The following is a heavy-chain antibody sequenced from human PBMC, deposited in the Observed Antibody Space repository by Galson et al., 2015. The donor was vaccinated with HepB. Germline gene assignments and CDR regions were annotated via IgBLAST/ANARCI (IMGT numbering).Heavy chain of an antibody. CDR1: GFTFSSYA. J-gene: IGHJ4*02. V-gene: IGHV3-23*01. CDR3: AKEGVVVPAAMPVGGYFDY. CDR2: ISGSGGST. D-gene: IGHD2-2*01. Sequence: SLRLSCAASGFTFSSYAMSWVRQAPGKGLEWVSAISGSGGSTYYADSVKGRFTISRDNSKNTLYLQMSSLRAEDTAVYYCAKEGVVVPAAMPVGGYFDYWGQGTLVTVSS.